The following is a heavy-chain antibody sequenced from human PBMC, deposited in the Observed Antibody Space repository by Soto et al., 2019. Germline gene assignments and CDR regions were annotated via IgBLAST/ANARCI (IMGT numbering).Heavy chain of an antibody. V-gene: IGHV3-30*18. J-gene: IGHJ4*02. D-gene: IGHD2-21*02. CDR1: GFTFSSYG. CDR3: AKVNRAYCGGDCYRIDY. Sequence: GGSLRLSCAASGFTFSSYGLHWVRQAPGKGLEWVAVISYDGGNEYYTDSVKGRYTISRDNSKNTLYLQMDSLRAEDTAVYYCAKVNRAYCGGDCYRIDYWGQGTLVTVSS. CDR2: ISYDGGNE.